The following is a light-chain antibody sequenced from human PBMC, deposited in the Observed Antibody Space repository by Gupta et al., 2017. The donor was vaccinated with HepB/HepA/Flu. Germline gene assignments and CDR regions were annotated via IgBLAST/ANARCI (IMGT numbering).Light chain of an antibody. V-gene: IGLV2-14*03. CDR2: DVS. J-gene: IGLJ2*01. CDR3: SSKTTSRWVV. Sequence: QSALTQPASLSASPGQSITISCTGTSSDVGGYNFVSWYQHHPGKAPSLLVYDVSKRSAGVANRFSGSKSGNTASLAISGLEEEDDADYYCSSKTTSRWVVFGGGTKLTVL. CDR1: SSDVGGYNF.